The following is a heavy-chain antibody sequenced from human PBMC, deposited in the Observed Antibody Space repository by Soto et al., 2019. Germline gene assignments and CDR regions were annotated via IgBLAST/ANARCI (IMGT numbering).Heavy chain of an antibody. Sequence: QPGGSLRLSCAASGFTFSGYAMSWVRQAPGKGLEWVSGISNSADNTYYADSAKGRFTISRDNSKNRLYLQMNSLRAEDTAVYYCAKDFHYTTLLPFFGYWGQGTLVTVSS. D-gene: IGHD3-3*01. CDR2: ISNSADNT. J-gene: IGHJ4*02. V-gene: IGHV3-23*01. CDR1: GFTFSGYA. CDR3: AKDFHYTTLLPFFGY.